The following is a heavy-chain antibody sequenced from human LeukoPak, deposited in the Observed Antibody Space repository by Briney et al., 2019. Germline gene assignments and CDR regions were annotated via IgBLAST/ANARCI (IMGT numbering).Heavy chain of an antibody. CDR2: IDHTGST. D-gene: IGHD6-13*01. CDR3: ARGRVSSSSWYSTYYYSFYMDV. J-gene: IGHJ6*03. V-gene: IGHV4-59*01. Sequence: PSETLSLTCSVSDDSISIYYWSWIRQPPGKGLEWVGYIDHTGSTNYNPSLNTHFTISRDTSKTHFSLEPSSVTAADTAVYFCARGRVSSSSWYSTYYYSFYMDVWGKGTTVTVSS. CDR1: DDSISIYY.